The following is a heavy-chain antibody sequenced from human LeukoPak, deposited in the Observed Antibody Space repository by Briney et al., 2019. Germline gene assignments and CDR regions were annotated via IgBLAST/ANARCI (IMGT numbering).Heavy chain of an antibody. CDR2: ISAYNGNT. V-gene: IGHV1-18*01. CDR3: ARDYYDSSGYYYGWFDP. Sequence: WASVKVSCKASGYTFTSYGISWVRQAPGQGLEWMGWISAYNGNTNYAQKLQGRVTMTTDTSTSTAYMELSSLRSEDTAVYYCARDYYDSSGYYYGWFDPWGQGTLVTVSS. J-gene: IGHJ5*02. D-gene: IGHD3-22*01. CDR1: GYTFTSYG.